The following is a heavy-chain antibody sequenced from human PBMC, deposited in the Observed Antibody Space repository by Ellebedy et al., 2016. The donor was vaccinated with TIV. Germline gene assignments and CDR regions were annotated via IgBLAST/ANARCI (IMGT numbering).Heavy chain of an antibody. Sequence: MPSETLSLTCSVSGVSMNSYFWNWVRQPPGKGPEWIGYISYSGTTTYNPSLTSRVTISVDTSKNQFSLKLTSVTAPDTAKCDRARGTGAPMGSGVMDVWGQGTMVTVSS. CDR1: GVSMNSYF. J-gene: IGHJ6*02. CDR3: ARGTGAPMGSGVMDV. CDR2: ISYSGTT. V-gene: IGHV4-59*01. D-gene: IGHD3-10*01.